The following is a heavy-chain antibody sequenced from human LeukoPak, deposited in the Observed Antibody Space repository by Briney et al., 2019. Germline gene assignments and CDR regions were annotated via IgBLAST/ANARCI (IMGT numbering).Heavy chain of an antibody. CDR1: GGSISSGDYH. J-gene: IGHJ3*02. CDR3: ARDYYGVDAFDI. D-gene: IGHD3-10*01. V-gene: IGHV4-30-4*01. CDR2: IYYSGST. Sequence: SQTLSLTCTVSGGSISSGDYHWSWIRQPPGKGLEWIGYIYYSGSTYYNPSLKSRVTISVDTSKNQFSLKLSSVTAADTTVYYCARDYYGVDAFDIWGQGTMVTVSS.